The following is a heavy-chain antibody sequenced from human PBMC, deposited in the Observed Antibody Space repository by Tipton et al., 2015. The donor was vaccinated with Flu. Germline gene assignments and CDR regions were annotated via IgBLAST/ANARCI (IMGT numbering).Heavy chain of an antibody. J-gene: IGHJ6*02. Sequence: SLRLSCAASGFTFSSYGMHWVRQAPGKGLEWVAFIRYDGSNKYYADSVKGRFTISRDNSKNTQYLQMNSLRAEDTAVYYCAKEEGYCSSTSCQITYYYYGMDVWGQGTTVTVSS. D-gene: IGHD2-2*01. CDR1: GFTFSSYG. CDR2: IRYDGSNK. CDR3: AKEEGYCSSTSCQITYYYYGMDV. V-gene: IGHV3-30*02.